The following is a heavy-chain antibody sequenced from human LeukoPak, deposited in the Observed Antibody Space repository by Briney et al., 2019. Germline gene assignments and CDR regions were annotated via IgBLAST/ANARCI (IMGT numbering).Heavy chain of an antibody. D-gene: IGHD3-9*01. Sequence: SETLSLTCTVSGGSISSYYWSWIRQPPGKGLEWIGYIYYSGSTNYNPSLKSRVTISVDTSKNQFSLKLSSVTAADTAVYYCAGSNYDILTGYYSVGWFDPWGQGTLVTVSS. CDR3: AGSNYDILTGYYSVGWFDP. J-gene: IGHJ5*02. CDR2: IYYSGST. V-gene: IGHV4-59*08. CDR1: GGSISSYY.